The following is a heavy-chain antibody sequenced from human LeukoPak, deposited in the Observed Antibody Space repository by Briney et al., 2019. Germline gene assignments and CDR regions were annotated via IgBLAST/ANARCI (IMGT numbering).Heavy chain of an antibody. D-gene: IGHD5-18*01. V-gene: IGHV3-7*01. Sequence: GGSLRLSCAASGFTFSSYWMSWVRQAPGKGLEWVANIKQDGSEKYYVDSVKDRFTISRDNAKNTLYLQMNSLRAEDTAVYYCARDLYEDTAMVHFDYWGQGTLVTVSS. J-gene: IGHJ4*02. CDR1: GFTFSSYW. CDR2: IKQDGSEK. CDR3: ARDLYEDTAMVHFDY.